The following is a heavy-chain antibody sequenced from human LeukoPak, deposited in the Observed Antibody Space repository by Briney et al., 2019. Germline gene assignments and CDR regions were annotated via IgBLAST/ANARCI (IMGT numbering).Heavy chain of an antibody. V-gene: IGHV3-23*01. D-gene: IGHD3-22*01. Sequence: GGSLRLSCTASGFTLSSYEMSWIRQAPGKGLEWVSSIDYSGGDTHYAASAKGPCPISRDNSENTLYRQMNRRRAEDTAVYYCAKDLTSYYYDSSGYYYWGQGTLVTVSS. CDR2: IDYSGGDT. CDR1: GFTLSSYE. J-gene: IGHJ4*02. CDR3: AKDLTSYYYDSSGYYY.